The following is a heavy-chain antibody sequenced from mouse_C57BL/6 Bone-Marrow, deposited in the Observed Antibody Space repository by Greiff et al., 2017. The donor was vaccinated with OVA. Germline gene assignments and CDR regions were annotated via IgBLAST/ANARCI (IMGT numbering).Heavy chain of an antibody. CDR1: GYSITSDY. D-gene: IGHD1-3*01. CDR2: ISYSGST. V-gene: IGHV3-8*01. Sequence: EVQLQQSGPGLAKPSQTLSLTCSVTGYSITSDYWNWIRKFPGNKLEYIGYISYSGSTYYTPSLKSRISLTRDTSKNQYYLQLNSVTTEDTATYYCAIGLIPHYYAMDYWGQGTSVTVSS. J-gene: IGHJ4*01. CDR3: AIGLIPHYYAMDY.